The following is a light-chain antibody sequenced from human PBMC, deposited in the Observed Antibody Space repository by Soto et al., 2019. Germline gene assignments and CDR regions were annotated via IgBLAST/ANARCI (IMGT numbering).Light chain of an antibody. Sequence: SYELTQPPSVSVAPGKTARITCGGNNIGSKSVHWYQQKPGQAPVLVIYYDSDRPSGIPERFSGSNSGNTATLTISRVEAGDEADYYCQLWDSSSDHHVFGTGTKLTVL. V-gene: IGLV3-21*04. J-gene: IGLJ1*01. CDR3: QLWDSSSDHHV. CDR1: NIGSKS. CDR2: YDS.